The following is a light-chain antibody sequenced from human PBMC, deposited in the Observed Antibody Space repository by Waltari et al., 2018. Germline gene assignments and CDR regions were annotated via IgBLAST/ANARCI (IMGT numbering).Light chain of an antibody. Sequence: QSALTQPASVSGSPGQSISLSCSGTNSDIGNFNLVSWYQRHPDKAPKLIIYEVNKRPSGFSHRFSGSKSGNTASLSISGLEAEEEADDSCCSYAGSKTYVFGPGSKVTVL. CDR1: NSDIGNFNL. CDR3: CSYAGSKTYV. J-gene: IGLJ1*01. V-gene: IGLV2-23*02. CDR2: EVN.